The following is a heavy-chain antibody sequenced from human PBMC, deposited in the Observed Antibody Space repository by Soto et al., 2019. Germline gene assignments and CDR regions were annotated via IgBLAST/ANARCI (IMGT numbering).Heavy chain of an antibody. V-gene: IGHV6-1*01. D-gene: IGHD5-12*01. CDR1: GDSVSSNTAS. CDR2: SYFRSKWYN. J-gene: IGHJ5*02. Sequence: SQTLSLTCAISGDSVSSNTASWNWIRQSPSRGLEWLGRSYFRSKWYNDYAVSVKSRIIINPDTSNNQFSLQLNSVTPEDTAVYFCAKGDNLGPKTGYAFDPWGQGIMVTVSS. CDR3: AKGDNLGPKTGYAFDP.